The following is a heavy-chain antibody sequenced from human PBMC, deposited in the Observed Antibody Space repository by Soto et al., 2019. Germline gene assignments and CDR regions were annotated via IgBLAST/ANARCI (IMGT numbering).Heavy chain of an antibody. CDR2: IYHSGST. V-gene: IGHV4-30-2*01. Sequence: SETLSLTCAVSGGSISSGGYSWSWIRQPPGKGLEWIGYIYHSGSTYYNPSLKSRVTISVDRSKNQFSLKLSSVTAADTAVYYCARGRGQIAARPSNWFDPWGQGTLVTVS. J-gene: IGHJ5*02. D-gene: IGHD6-6*01. CDR1: GGSISSGGYS. CDR3: ARGRGQIAARPSNWFDP.